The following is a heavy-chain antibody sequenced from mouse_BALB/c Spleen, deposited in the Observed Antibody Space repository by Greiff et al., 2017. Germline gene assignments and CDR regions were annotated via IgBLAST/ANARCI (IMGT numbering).Heavy chain of an antibody. CDR1: GFNIKDYY. D-gene: IGHD1-2*01. Sequence: VHVRQSGAELVRPGALVKLSCKASGFNIKDYYMHWVKQRPEQGLEWIGWIDPANGNTIYDPKFQGKASITADTSSNTAYLQRSSLTSEDTAVYYCATTATVWDYGGQGTTLTVSA. CDR3: ATTATVWDY. V-gene: IGHV14-1*02. CDR2: IDPANGNT. J-gene: IGHJ2*01.